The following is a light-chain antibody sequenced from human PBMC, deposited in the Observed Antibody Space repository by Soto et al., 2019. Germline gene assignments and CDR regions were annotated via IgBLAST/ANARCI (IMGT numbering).Light chain of an antibody. CDR1: QSVSNY. V-gene: IGKV3-11*01. CDR3: QQRSSWPGEVT. CDR2: DAS. Sequence: EIVLTQSPATLSLSPGERATLSCRASQSVSNYLAWYQQKPGQAPRLLIYDASKRATGIPARFSGSRSGTDFTLTISSLEPEDFAVYYCQQRSSWPGEVTFGGGTKVEIK. J-gene: IGKJ4*01.